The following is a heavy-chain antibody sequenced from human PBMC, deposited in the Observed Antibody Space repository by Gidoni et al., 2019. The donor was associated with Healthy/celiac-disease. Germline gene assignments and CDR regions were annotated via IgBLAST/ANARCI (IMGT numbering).Heavy chain of an antibody. CDR2: ISGSGGST. CDR3: AKDGYCSSTSCYFDP. Sequence: EVQLLESGGGLVQPGGSLRLSCAASGLTFIRYAMGWVRQAPGKGLEWVSAISGSGGSTYYADSVKGRFTISRDNSKNTLYLQMNSLRAEDTAVYYCAKDGYCSSTSCYFDPWGQGTLVTVSS. J-gene: IGHJ5*02. CDR1: GLTFIRYA. V-gene: IGHV3-23*01. D-gene: IGHD2-2*03.